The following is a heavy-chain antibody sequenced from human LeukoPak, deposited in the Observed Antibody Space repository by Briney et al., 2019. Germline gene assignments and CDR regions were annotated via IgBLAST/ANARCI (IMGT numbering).Heavy chain of an antibody. J-gene: IGHJ4*02. D-gene: IGHD4-23*01. Sequence: SETLSLTCAVSGGSFIGYHWNWIRQPPGKGLEWIGEINHSGSTNYSPSLKSRVTISVDTSKNQFSLRLRSVTAADTAVYYCARDPTTVVTTPYYFDDWGQGTLVTVSS. CDR1: GGSFIGYH. CDR2: INHSGST. V-gene: IGHV4-34*01. CDR3: ARDPTTVVTTPYYFDD.